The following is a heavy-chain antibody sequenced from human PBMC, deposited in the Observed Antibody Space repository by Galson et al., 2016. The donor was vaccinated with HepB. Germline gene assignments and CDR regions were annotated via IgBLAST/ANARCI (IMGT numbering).Heavy chain of an antibody. J-gene: IGHJ6*02. CDR2: INAGNGNT. CDR3: ARVDRAGGEAYGMDV. Sequence: SVKVSCKASGYTFTTYAIHWVRQAPGQRLEWMGWINAGNGNTKYSQKFQGRVFISRDTSASTAYMELSSLRSEDTAMYYCARVDRAGGEAYGMDVWGQGTTVTVSS. V-gene: IGHV1-3*01. D-gene: IGHD3-16*01. CDR1: GYTFTTYA.